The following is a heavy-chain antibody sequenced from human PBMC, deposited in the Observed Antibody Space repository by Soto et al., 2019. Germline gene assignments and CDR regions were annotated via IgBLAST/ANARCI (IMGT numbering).Heavy chain of an antibody. Sequence: QVQLVESGGGLVKTSGSLRIACAASGFTFSDYYMSWVRQAPGKGLEWVSYISSTGNTIYYADSVKGRFTISRDNAKNAVYLQMNSLRAEDTALYFCAKMSSEKYSDPVFSWGQGTLVTVSS. CDR2: ISSTGNTI. CDR1: GFTFSDYY. D-gene: IGHD3-22*01. J-gene: IGHJ4*02. V-gene: IGHV3-11*01. CDR3: AKMSSEKYSDPVFS.